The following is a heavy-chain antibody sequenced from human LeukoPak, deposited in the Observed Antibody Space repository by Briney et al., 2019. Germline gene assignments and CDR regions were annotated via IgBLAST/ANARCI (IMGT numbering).Heavy chain of an antibody. V-gene: IGHV3-15*01. D-gene: IGHD3-22*01. CDR2: INSKTDGGTT. Sequence: PGGSLRLSCAASGFTFSNAWMSWVRQAPGKGLEWLGRINSKTDGGTTDYAAPVKGRFTISRDDSKNTLYLQMNGLKTEDTAAYYCTSDYYDSSGYIFFDYWGQGTLVTVSS. J-gene: IGHJ4*02. CDR1: GFTFSNAW. CDR3: TSDYYDSSGYIFFDY.